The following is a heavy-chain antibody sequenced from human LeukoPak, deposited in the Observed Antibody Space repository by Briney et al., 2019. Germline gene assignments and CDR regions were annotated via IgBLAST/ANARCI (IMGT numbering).Heavy chain of an antibody. CDR1: GYTLTELS. Sequence: ASVKVSCKVSGYTLTELSMHWVRQAPGKGLEWMGGFDPEDGETIYAQKFQGRVTMTEDTSTDTAYMELSSLRSEDTAVYYCATDRAGYCSSTSCYRGFGYWGQGTLVTVSS. CDR2: FDPEDGET. CDR3: ATDRAGYCSSTSCYRGFGY. V-gene: IGHV1-24*01. J-gene: IGHJ4*02. D-gene: IGHD2-2*02.